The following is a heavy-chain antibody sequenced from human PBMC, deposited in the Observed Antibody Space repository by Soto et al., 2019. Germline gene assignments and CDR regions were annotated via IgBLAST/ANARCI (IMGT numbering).Heavy chain of an antibody. CDR1: GYSFTSYW. CDR3: ARFLEYQLLSSAFDI. Sequence: GESLKISCKGSGYSFTSYWIGWVRQMPGKGLEWMGIIYPGDSDTRYSPSFQGQVTISADKSISTAYLQWSSLKASDTAMYYCARFLEYQLLSSAFDIWGQGTMVTVSS. D-gene: IGHD2-2*01. J-gene: IGHJ3*02. V-gene: IGHV5-51*01. CDR2: IYPGDSDT.